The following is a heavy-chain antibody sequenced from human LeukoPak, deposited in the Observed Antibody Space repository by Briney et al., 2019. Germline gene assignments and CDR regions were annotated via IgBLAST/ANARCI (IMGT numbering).Heavy chain of an antibody. CDR1: GFTFSDYW. CDR2: ISSDGDTT. Sequence: GGSLRLACVASGFTFSDYWIHWVRQAPGKGLVWVSRISSDGDTTNYADSVKGRFTISRDNAKNTLYLQMNSLRVEDTAVYYCARDRGPRTGFMVREAYDYWGQGTLVTVSS. J-gene: IGHJ4*02. D-gene: IGHD3-10*01. CDR3: ARDRGPRTGFMVREAYDY. V-gene: IGHV3-74*01.